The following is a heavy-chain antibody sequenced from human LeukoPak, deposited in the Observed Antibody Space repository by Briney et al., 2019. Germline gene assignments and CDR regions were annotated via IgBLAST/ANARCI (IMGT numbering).Heavy chain of an antibody. CDR1: GFSLSTGGMC. D-gene: IGHD3-10*01. V-gene: IGHV4-61*08. J-gene: IGHJ4*02. CDR3: ARAPGRLRSLDY. CDR2: IYYSGST. Sequence: SGPTLVNPTQTLTLTCTFSGFSLSTGGMCVSCIRQPPGKGLEWIGYIYYSGSTNYSPSLESRVTISVDTSKNQFSLKLTSVTAADTAVYYCARAPGRLRSLDYWGQGALVTVSS.